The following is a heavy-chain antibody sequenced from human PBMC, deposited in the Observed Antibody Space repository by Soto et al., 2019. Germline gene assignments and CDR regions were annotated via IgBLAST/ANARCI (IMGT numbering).Heavy chain of an antibody. CDR2: IYYSGST. D-gene: IGHD7-27*01. Sequence: TLSLTCTVSGGSISSGGYYWSWIRQHPGKGLEWIGYIYYSGSTYYNPSLKSRVTISVDTSKNQFSLKLSSVTAADTAVYYCARVRFPPGAGDTNWSDPWGQGTLVTVSS. J-gene: IGHJ5*02. CDR3: ARVRFPPGAGDTNWSDP. V-gene: IGHV4-31*03. CDR1: GGSISSGGYY.